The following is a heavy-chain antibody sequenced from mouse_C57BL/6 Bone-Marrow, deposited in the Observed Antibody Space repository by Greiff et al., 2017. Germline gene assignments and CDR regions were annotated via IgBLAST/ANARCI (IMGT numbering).Heavy chain of an antibody. CDR1: GFTFSDFY. Sequence: EVQLVESGGGLVQSGRSLRLSCATSGFTFSDFYMEWVRQAPGKGLEWIAASRNKANDYTTEYSASVKGRFIVSRDTSQSILYLQMNALRAEDTAIYYCARSYYYGSYWYFDVWGTGTTVTVSS. V-gene: IGHV7-1*01. CDR2: SRNKANDYTT. CDR3: ARSYYYGSYWYFDV. J-gene: IGHJ1*03. D-gene: IGHD1-1*01.